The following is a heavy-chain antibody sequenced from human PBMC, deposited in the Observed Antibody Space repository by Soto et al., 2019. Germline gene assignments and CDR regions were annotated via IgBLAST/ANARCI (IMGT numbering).Heavy chain of an antibody. Sequence: SVKVSCKASGGTFSSYAISWVRQAPGQGLEWMGGIIPIFGTANYAQKFQGRVTITADESTSTAYMELSSLRSEDTAVYYCARDGYSGYDLDDYYYYYGMDVWG. D-gene: IGHD5-12*01. CDR1: GGTFSSYA. CDR3: ARDGYSGYDLDDYYYYYGMDV. CDR2: IIPIFGTA. V-gene: IGHV1-69*13. J-gene: IGHJ6*02.